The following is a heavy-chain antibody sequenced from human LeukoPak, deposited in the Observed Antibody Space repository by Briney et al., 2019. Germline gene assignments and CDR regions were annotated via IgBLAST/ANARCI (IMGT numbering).Heavy chain of an antibody. CDR2: ISGSGIKT. CDR1: GFTFSSYA. J-gene: IGHJ6*02. CDR3: AKDLRACTGGSCDQYGMDV. D-gene: IGHD2-8*02. V-gene: IGHV3-23*01. Sequence: GGSLRLSCAASGFTFSSYAMTWVRQAPGKGLEWVSVISGSGIKTNYADSVRGRFTISRDNSKNTLYLQMNSLRAEDTALYYCAKDLRACTGGSCDQYGMDVWGQGTTVTVSS.